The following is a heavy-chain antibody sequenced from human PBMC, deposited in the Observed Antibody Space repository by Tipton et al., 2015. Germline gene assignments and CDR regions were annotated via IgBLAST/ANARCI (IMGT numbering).Heavy chain of an antibody. CDR1: GFTFSDYG. J-gene: IGHJ4*02. CDR2: IWYDGSDK. D-gene: IGHD2-21*02. CDR3: ARVVVTASYYFDY. V-gene: IGHV3-33*01. Sequence: SGFTFSDYGMHWVRQAPGKGLEWVAVIWYDGSDKYYGDSVKGRFTISRDNSKNTLYLQMNSLRAEDTAVYYCARVVVTASYYFDYWGQGTLVTVSS.